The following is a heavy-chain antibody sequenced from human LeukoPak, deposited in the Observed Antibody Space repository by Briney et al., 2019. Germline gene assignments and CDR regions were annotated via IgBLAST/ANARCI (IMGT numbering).Heavy chain of an antibody. CDR2: IYHSGST. J-gene: IGHJ4*02. CDR1: GGSISSGGYS. CDR3: VGSGSFSTYYFDY. V-gene: IGHV4-30-2*01. D-gene: IGHD3-10*01. Sequence: LQTLSLTCAVSGGSISSGGYSWSWIRQPPGKGLEWIGYIYHSGSTYYNPSLKSRVTISVDRSKNQFSLKLSSVTAADTAVYYCVGSGSFSTYYFDYWGQGTLVTVSS.